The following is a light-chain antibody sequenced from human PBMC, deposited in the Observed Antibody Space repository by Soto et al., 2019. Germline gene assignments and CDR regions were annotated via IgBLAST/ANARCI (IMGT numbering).Light chain of an antibody. V-gene: IGKV3-20*01. Sequence: EIVLTQSPATLSLSPGERATLSCRASQSIGYYLAWYQEKPGQAPRLLIYGASSRATGIPDRFSGSGSGTDFNLTTRRPEHEDFAVYYCQQYGRSRRWTFGKGTKVDIK. J-gene: IGKJ1*01. CDR2: GAS. CDR1: QSIGYY. CDR3: QQYGRSRRWT.